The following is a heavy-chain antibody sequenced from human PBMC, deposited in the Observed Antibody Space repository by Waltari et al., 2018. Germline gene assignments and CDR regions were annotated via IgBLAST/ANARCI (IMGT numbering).Heavy chain of an antibody. J-gene: IGHJ4*02. D-gene: IGHD3-9*01. CDR2: IYHSGST. CDR1: GYSISSGYY. V-gene: IGHV4-38-2*01. CDR3: ARQGDILTGYYAG. Sequence: QVQLQESGPGLVKPSETLSLTCAVSGYSISSGYYWGWIRQPPGKGLEWIGSIYHSGSTNYNPSLKSRVTISVDTSKNQFSLKLSSVTAADTAVYYCARQGDILTGYYAGWGQGTLVTVSS.